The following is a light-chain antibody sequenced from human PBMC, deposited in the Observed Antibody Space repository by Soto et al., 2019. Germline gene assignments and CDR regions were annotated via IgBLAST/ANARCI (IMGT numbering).Light chain of an antibody. CDR2: GAS. CDR1: QSVSSSY. V-gene: IGKV3-20*01. Sequence: EIVLTQSPGTLSLSPGERATLSFRASQSVSSSYLAWYQQKPGQAPRLLIYGASSRSAGIPGRFSGSGSGTDSTLTISRLEPEDFAVYHCQQYNKWPWTFGRGTKVEIK. J-gene: IGKJ1*01. CDR3: QQYNKWPWT.